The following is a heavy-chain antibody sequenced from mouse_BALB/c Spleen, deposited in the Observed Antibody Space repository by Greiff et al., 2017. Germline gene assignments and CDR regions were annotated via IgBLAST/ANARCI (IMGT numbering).Heavy chain of an antibody. CDR1: GYTFTSYW. J-gene: IGHJ4*01. V-gene: IGHV1-7*01. Sequence: QVQLQQSGAELAKPGASVKMSCKASGYTFTSYWMHWVKQRPGQGLEWIGYINPSTGYTEYNQKFKDKATLTADKSSSTAYMQLSSLTSEDSAVYYCARSSLNYVRSYAMDYWGQGTSVTVSS. CDR3: ARSSLNYVRSYAMDY. D-gene: IGHD1-1*01. CDR2: INPSTGYT.